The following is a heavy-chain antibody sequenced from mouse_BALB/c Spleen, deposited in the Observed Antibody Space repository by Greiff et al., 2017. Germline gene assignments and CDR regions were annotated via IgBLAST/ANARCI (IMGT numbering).Heavy chain of an antibody. D-gene: IGHD1-1*01. V-gene: IGHV1S137*01. CDR2: ISTYYGDA. J-gene: IGHJ3*01. CDR3: ARGGNYGSSLAWFAY. Sequence: QVQLQQSGAELVRPGVSVKISCKGSGYTFPDYAMHWVKQSHAKSLEWIGVISTYYGDASYNQKFKGKDTMTVDKSSSTAYMELARLTSEDSAIYYCARGGNYGSSLAWFAYWGQGTLVTVSA. CDR1: GYTFPDYA.